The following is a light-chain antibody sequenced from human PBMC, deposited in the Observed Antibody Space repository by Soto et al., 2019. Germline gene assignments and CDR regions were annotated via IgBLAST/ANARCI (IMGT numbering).Light chain of an antibody. V-gene: IGKV3-20*01. CDR3: QQYSTSPLT. CDR2: GAS. Sequence: DIVLTQSPGTLSLSPGERATLACRASQSVSSSYLACYQQKPGQPPRLLLYGASSRATGIPYRFSGSGSGTDFTLIISSLEPEDFAVYYCQQYSTSPLTFGEVTKVEIK. CDR1: QSVSSSY. J-gene: IGKJ4*01.